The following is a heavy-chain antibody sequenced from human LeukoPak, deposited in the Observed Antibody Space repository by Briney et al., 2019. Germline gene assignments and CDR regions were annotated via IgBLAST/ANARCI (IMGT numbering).Heavy chain of an antibody. Sequence: SETLSLTCTVSGGSISSYYWSWIRQPPGKGLEWIGYIYYSGSTNYNPSLKSRVTISLDTSKNQFSLKLSSVTAADTAVYYCARDRGLTTSGGVGFDYWGQGTLVTVSS. CDR3: ARDRGLTTSGGVGFDY. CDR2: IYYSGST. D-gene: IGHD4/OR15-4a*01. CDR1: GGSISSYY. J-gene: IGHJ4*02. V-gene: IGHV4-59*01.